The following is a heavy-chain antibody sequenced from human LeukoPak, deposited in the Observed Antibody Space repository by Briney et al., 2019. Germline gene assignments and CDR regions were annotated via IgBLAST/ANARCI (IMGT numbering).Heavy chain of an antibody. CDR3: ARDRGGSSWASTFDP. CDR2: INPSGGST. CDR1: GYTFTSYY. Sequence: ASVKVSCKASGYTFTSYYVHWVRQAPGQGLEWMGIINPSGGSTSYAQKFQGRVTMTRDMSTSTVYMELSSLRSEDTAVYYCARDRGGSSWASTFDPWGQGTLVTVSS. V-gene: IGHV1-46*01. D-gene: IGHD6-13*01. J-gene: IGHJ5*02.